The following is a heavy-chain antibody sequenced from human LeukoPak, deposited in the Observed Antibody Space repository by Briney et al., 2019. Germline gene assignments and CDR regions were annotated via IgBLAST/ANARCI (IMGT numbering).Heavy chain of an antibody. CDR3: ARRAYCGSDCFALYYYYYMDV. J-gene: IGHJ6*03. CDR1: GYTFTGYY. D-gene: IGHD2-21*02. Sequence: ASVKVSCKASGYTFTGYYMHWVRQAPGQGLEWMGWINPNSGGTNYAQKFQGRVTMTRDTSISTAYMELSRLRSDDTAVYYCARRAYCGSDCFALYYYYYMDVWGKGTTVTVSS. CDR2: INPNSGGT. V-gene: IGHV1-2*02.